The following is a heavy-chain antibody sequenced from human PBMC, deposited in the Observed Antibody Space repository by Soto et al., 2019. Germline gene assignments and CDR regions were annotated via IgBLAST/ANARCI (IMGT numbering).Heavy chain of an antibody. CDR3: AMASMVYYYYYMVV. CDR2: ISYDGSNK. Sequence: GGYLRLSCAASGFTFSSYGMHWVRQAPGKGLEWVAVISYDGSNKYYADSVKGRFTISRDNSKNTLYLQMNSLRAEDTAVYYCAMASMVYYYYYMVVWGKGTTVTVSS. D-gene: IGHD2-8*01. J-gene: IGHJ6*03. V-gene: IGHV3-30*03. CDR1: GFTFSSYG.